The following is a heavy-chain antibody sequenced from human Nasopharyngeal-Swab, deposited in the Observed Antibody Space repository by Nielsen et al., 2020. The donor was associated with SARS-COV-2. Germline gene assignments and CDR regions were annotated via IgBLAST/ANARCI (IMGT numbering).Heavy chain of an antibody. J-gene: IGHJ4*02. CDR2: IYYSGST. D-gene: IGHD3-10*01. CDR3: ARVFRGFDY. V-gene: IGHV4-59*01. CDR1: GGSISSYY. Sequence: GSLRLSCTVSGGSISSYYWSWIRQPPGKGLEWIGYIYYSGSTNYNPSLKSRVTISVDTSKNQFSLKLSSVTAADTAVYYCARVFRGFDYWGQGTLVTVSS.